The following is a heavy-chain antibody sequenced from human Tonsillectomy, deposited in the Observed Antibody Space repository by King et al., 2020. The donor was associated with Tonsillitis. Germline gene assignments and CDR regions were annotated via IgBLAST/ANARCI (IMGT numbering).Heavy chain of an antibody. V-gene: IGHV1-2*02. J-gene: IGHJ5*02. CDR2: INPYSGGA. Sequence: QLVQSGAEVKKPGASVKVSCKASGYTFTGYYIHWVRQAPGQGLEWMGWINPYSGGANSAQKFQGRVTMTRDTSISTAYMELSRGRSDDTAVYYCARETLGPFDPWGQGTLVTVSS. D-gene: IGHD3-16*01. CDR1: GYTFTGYY. CDR3: ARETLGPFDP.